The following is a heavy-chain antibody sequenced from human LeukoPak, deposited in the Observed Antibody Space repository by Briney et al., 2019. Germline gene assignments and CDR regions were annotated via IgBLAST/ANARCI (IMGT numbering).Heavy chain of an antibody. D-gene: IGHD3-22*01. CDR2: INPNSGGT. CDR1: GYTFTGYY. J-gene: IGHJ4*02. CDR3: ARAFLGYYYDSSGYPPCDY. V-gene: IGHV1-2*02. Sequence: SVKVSCKASGYTFTGYYMHWVRQAPGQGLEWMGWINPNSGGTNYAQKFQGRVTMTRDTSISTAYMELSRLRSDDTAVYYCARAFLGYYYDSSGYPPCDYWGQGTLVTVSS.